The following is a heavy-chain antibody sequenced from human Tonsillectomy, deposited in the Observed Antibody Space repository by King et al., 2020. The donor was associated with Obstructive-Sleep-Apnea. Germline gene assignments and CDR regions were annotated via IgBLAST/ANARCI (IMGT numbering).Heavy chain of an antibody. CDR3: ARQFYETPDPPDAFDF. D-gene: IGHD3-16*01. V-gene: IGHV5-10-1*03. J-gene: IGHJ3*01. Sequence: QLVQSGAEMKKPGESLRISCKPSGYSFTNYWITWVRQMPGKGLEWMGRIDPSDSYTNYGPSFQGQVTISTDKSNSPPYLHWNNLKASDTAMYYCARQFYETPDPPDAFDFWGQGTMVIVSS. CDR2: IDPSDSYT. CDR1: GYSFTNYW.